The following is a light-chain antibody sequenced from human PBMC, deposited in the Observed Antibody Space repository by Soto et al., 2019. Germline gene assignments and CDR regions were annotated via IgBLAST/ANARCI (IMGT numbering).Light chain of an antibody. V-gene: IGKV4-1*01. CDR1: QRVLYSPNNKNY. J-gene: IGKJ2*01. CDR2: WAS. CDR3: QQYYTTPFT. Sequence: DIVMTQSPDSLAVSLGERATINCKSSQRVLYSPNNKNYLVWYQQRPGQPPKLLFYWASTRESGVPDRFSGSGSGTDFTLTISSLQAEDVAVYFCQQYYTTPFTFGQGTKLEI.